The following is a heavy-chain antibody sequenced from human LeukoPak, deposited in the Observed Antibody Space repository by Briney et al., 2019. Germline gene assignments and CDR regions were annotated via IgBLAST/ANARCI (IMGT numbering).Heavy chain of an antibody. V-gene: IGHV3-7*03. CDR3: ARDQYDTWSRRGNFDS. CDR1: GFTFSSYW. J-gene: IGHJ4*02. D-gene: IGHD3-3*01. Sequence: GGSLRLSCAASGFTFSSYWMSWVRQAPGKGLEWVANIKQDGSEKYYVDSAKGRFTISRDNAENSLYLQMNSLRAEDTAVFYCARDQYDTWSRRGNFDSWGQGTLVIVSS. CDR2: IKQDGSEK.